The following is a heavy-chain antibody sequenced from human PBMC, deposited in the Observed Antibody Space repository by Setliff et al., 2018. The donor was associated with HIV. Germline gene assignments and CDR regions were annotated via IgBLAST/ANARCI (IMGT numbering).Heavy chain of an antibody. CDR2: IYYSGST. Sequence: SETLSLTCTVSCGSISSSSYYWGWIRQPPGKGLEWIGSIYYSGSTYYNPSLKSRVTISVDTSKNQFSLKLSSVTAADTSVYYCATYSSSWPDYWGQGTLVTVSS. CDR1: CGSISSSSYY. J-gene: IGHJ4*02. D-gene: IGHD6-13*01. CDR3: ATYSSSWPDY. V-gene: IGHV4-39*01.